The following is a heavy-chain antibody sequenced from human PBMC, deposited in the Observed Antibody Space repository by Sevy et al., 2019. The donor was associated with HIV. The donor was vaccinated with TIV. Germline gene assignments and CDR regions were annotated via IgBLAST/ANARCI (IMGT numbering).Heavy chain of an antibody. V-gene: IGHV1-18*01. CDR1: GYNFINYG. D-gene: IGHD5-12*01. CDR2: SSPFTGSP. CDR3: GKCTLWVYDPTNRKCGMDV. Sequence: ASVKVSCKASGYNFINYGISWVRQAPGQGLEWVGGSSPFTGSPNYPQKLQERVTVTTDTATTTAYMELRNLRSDDTAVYYCGKCTLWVYDPTNRKCGMDVWGQGTTVTVSS. J-gene: IGHJ6*02.